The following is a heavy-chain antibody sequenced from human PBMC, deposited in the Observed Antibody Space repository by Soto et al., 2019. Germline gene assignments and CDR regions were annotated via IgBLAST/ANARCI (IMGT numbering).Heavy chain of an antibody. CDR2: ISSGTNYI. J-gene: IGHJ3*02. D-gene: IGHD1-20*01. CDR3: ARAITSDAFNM. CDR1: GFTSGGYG. V-gene: IGHV3-21*01. Sequence: EVQLVESGGGRLKPGGPRRLPCAAPGFTSGGYGRNWVRQAPGKGLEWVSSISSGTNYIYYADSLKGRFTISRDNAKNSLYLQMNSLRAEDTALYYCARAITSDAFNMWGQGTMVTVSS.